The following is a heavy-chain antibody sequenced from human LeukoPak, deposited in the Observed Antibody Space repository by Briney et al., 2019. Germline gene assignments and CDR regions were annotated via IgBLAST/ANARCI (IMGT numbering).Heavy chain of an antibody. J-gene: IGHJ4*02. CDR1: GFTFNTYW. D-gene: IGHD6-19*01. Sequence: GGSLRPSRAASGFTFNTYWMAWVRQAPGKGLEWVANINQDGREKYYVDSVKGRFTISRDNAKSSLYLQMNSLRAEDTAVYYCAKDSGYSSGWYGVKGFDYWGQGTLVTVSS. CDR3: AKDSGYSSGWYGVKGFDY. V-gene: IGHV3-7*05. CDR2: INQDGREK.